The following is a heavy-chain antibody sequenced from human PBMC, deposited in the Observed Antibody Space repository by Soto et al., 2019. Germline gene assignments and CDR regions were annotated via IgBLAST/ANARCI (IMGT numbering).Heavy chain of an antibody. Sequence: SETLSLTCAVYGGSFSGYYWSWIRQPPGKGLEWIGEINHSGSTNYNPSLKSRVTISVDTSKNQFSLKLSSVTAADTAVYYCARGSSSWYGRFDPWGQGPLLTVSS. D-gene: IGHD6-13*01. CDR1: GGSFSGYY. CDR2: INHSGST. V-gene: IGHV4-34*01. CDR3: ARGSSSWYGRFDP. J-gene: IGHJ5*02.